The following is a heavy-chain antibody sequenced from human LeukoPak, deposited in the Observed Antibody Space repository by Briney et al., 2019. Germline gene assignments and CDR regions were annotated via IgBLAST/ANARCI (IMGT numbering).Heavy chain of an antibody. J-gene: IGHJ1*01. V-gene: IGHV3-7*01. CDR3: ARDSTTGSSGWYGYFHH. CDR2: IKQDGTEK. Sequence: AGGSLRLSCAASGFTFSTYWMSWVRQAPGKGLEWVANIKQDGTEKYYVDSVWGRFTISRDNAKNLLYLQMNSLRAEDTALYYCARDSTTGSSGWYGYFHHWGQGTLVTVSS. CDR1: GFTFSTYW. D-gene: IGHD6-19*01.